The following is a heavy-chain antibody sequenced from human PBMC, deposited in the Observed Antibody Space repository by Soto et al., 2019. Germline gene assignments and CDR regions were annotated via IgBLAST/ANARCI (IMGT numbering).Heavy chain of an antibody. Sequence: ASVKVSCKASDYTFTSYCISWVRQAPGQGLEWMGWISAYNGNTNYAQKLQGRVTMTTDTSTSTAYMELRSLRSEDTAVYYCAGVRLHIGVVTAIPDGFDIWGQGTMVTVSS. CDR3: AGVRLHIGVVTAIPDGFDI. D-gene: IGHD2-21*02. V-gene: IGHV1-18*01. J-gene: IGHJ3*02. CDR2: ISAYNGNT. CDR1: DYTFTSYC.